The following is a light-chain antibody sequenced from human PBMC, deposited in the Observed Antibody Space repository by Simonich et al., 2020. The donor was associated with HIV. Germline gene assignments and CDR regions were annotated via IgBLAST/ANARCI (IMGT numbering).Light chain of an antibody. Sequence: IVMTQSPATLSVSPGERATLSCRASQSIASNLAWYQQKPGQAPRLLIYDASNRATGIPARFSGSGSGTDFTLTISSLEPEDFAIYYCQQSSNLITFGQGTRLEIK. CDR1: QSIASN. V-gene: IGKV3-11*01. J-gene: IGKJ5*01. CDR3: QQSSNLIT. CDR2: DAS.